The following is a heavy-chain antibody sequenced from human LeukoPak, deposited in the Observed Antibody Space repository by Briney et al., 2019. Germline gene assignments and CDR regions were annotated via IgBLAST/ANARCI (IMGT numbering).Heavy chain of an antibody. CDR3: AQVATDY. CDR2: INPNSGAP. CDR1: GYTFTGYY. V-gene: IGHV1-2*02. J-gene: IGHJ4*02. D-gene: IGHD5-12*01. Sequence: ASVKVSCKASGYTFTGYYIHSVRQAPGQGLEWMGWINPNSGAPNYAQKFQDRVTMTRDTSISTVYMELTRLRSDDTAVYYCAQVATDYWGQGTLVTVSS.